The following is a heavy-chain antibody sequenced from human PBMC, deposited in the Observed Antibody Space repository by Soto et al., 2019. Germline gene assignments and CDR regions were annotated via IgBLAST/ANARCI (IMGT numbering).Heavy chain of an antibody. CDR3: ATECNGVSYYFDY. CDR1: GFTFSSYA. CDR2: ISGSGGYT. V-gene: IGHV3-23*01. J-gene: IGHJ4*02. D-gene: IGHD3-3*01. Sequence: EVQLLESGGGLVQPGGSLRLSCAASGFTFSSYAMSWFRQAPGKGLEWVSAISGSGGYTYYADSVKGRFTISRDNSKNTLYVQMNSLRAEDTAVYYCATECNGVSYYFDYWGQGTLVSVSS.